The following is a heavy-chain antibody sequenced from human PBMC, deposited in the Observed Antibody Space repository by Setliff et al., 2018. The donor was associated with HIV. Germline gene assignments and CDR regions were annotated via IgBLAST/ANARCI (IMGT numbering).Heavy chain of an antibody. CDR3: ARGEPSILVEPAAFFDY. V-gene: IGHV3-20*04. J-gene: IGHJ4*02. CDR2: INWNGGST. Sequence: GGSLRLSCAASGFTFDDYGMSWVRQAPGKGLEWVSGINWNGGSTGYADSVRGRFTISRDNSKNTLYLQMNNLRAEDTAVYYCARGEPSILVEPAAFFDYWGQGTLVTVSS. CDR1: GFTFDDYG. D-gene: IGHD2-2*01.